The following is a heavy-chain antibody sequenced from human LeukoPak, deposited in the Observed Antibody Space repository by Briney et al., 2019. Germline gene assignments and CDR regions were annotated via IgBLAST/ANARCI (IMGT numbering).Heavy chain of an antibody. CDR1: GFTFSSYA. Sequence: GGSLRLSCAASGFTFSSYAMSWVRQAPGKGLEWVSTIGGCVESTFYADSVKDRFTIYRDNSKNTVYLQMNSLRAEDTAVYYCAKVLRGRQHYWLEATLVTVFS. CDR2: IGGCVEST. V-gene: IGHV3-23*01. D-gene: IGHD1-26*01. CDR3: AKVLRGRQHY. J-gene: IGHJ4*02.